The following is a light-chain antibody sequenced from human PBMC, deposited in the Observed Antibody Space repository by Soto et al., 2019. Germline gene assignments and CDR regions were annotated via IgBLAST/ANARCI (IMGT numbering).Light chain of an antibody. J-gene: IGLJ2*01. CDR2: SNN. CDR3: AAWDDSLNAVV. CDR1: SSNIGSHT. V-gene: IGLV1-44*01. Sequence: SVLSQPPSASGTPGQRVTISCSGSSSNIGSHTVNWYRHLPGTAPKLLMYSNNQRPSGVPDRFSGSKSGTSASLAISGLQSEDEADYYCAAWDDSLNAVVFGGGTKLTVL.